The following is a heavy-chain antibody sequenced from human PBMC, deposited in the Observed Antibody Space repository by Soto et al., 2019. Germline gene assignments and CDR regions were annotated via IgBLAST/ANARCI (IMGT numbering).Heavy chain of an antibody. D-gene: IGHD4-4*01. Sequence: SETLSLTCTVSGGSVRGHYWSWIRQSPGKGLEWIGYVYSSGSTDYNPSLKGRVTISVDTSKNQVSLRLTSVTAADAAVYYCARGTYTLYFYYGLDVWGPGTTVTV. CDR1: GGSVRGHY. CDR2: VYSSGST. J-gene: IGHJ6*02. CDR3: ARGTYTLYFYYGLDV. V-gene: IGHV4-59*02.